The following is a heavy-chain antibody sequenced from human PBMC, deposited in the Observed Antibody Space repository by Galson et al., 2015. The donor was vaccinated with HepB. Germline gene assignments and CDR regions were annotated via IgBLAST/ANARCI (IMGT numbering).Heavy chain of an antibody. CDR2: IDPSDSYT. Sequence: QSGAEVKKPGESLRISCKGSGYSFTGYWISWVRQMPGKGLEWMGRIDPSDSYTNYSPSFQGHVTISADKSISTAYLQWSSLKASDTAMYYCARLVVVAATTLYYYYGMDVWGQGTTVTVSS. V-gene: IGHV5-10-1*01. CDR1: GYSFTGYW. D-gene: IGHD2-15*01. J-gene: IGHJ6*02. CDR3: ARLVVVAATTLYYYYGMDV.